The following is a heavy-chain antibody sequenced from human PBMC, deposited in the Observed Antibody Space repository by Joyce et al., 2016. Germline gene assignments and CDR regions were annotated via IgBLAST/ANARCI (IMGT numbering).Heavy chain of an antibody. J-gene: IGHJ4*02. CDR2: IYYTGST. D-gene: IGHD3-10*01. V-gene: IGHV4-30-4*01. CDR3: ARVTWFGDKGFDY. Sequence: QVQLQESGPGLVKPSQTLSLTCSVSGGSISSGDYYWSWLRQPPGKGLGWIGYIYYTGSTYYNLSLKSRITMSVDTSKNQFALKLSSVTAADTAVYYCARVTWFGDKGFDYWGQGTLVTVSS. CDR1: GGSISSGDYY.